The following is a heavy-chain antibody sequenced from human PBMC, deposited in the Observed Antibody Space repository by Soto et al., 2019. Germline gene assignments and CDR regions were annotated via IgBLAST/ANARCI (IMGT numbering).Heavy chain of an antibody. J-gene: IGHJ4*01. CDR2: IKSDGSDT. CDR3: ARDRNYYSDN. V-gene: IGHV3-74*01. Sequence: GGSLRLSCATSGFTFNIYWMHWVRQAPGKGLVWISRIKSDGSDTIYADSVKGRFTISRDNARNTLYLQMNSLRAEDTATYYCARDRNYYSDNWDPGTLVAASS. CDR1: GFTFNIYW. D-gene: IGHD1-7*01.